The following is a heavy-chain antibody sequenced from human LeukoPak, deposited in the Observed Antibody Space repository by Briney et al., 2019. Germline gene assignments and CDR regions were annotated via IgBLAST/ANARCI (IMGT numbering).Heavy chain of an antibody. D-gene: IGHD6-19*01. CDR2: INPSGGST. J-gene: IGHJ4*02. Sequence: GASVKVSCKASGYTFTNYYIHWVRQAPGQGLEWMGIINPSGGSTSYAQKFQGGVTMTRDTSTSTAYMELRSLRSDDTAVYYCAREKGYSSGWETDYWGQGTLVTVSS. CDR3: AREKGYSSGWETDY. V-gene: IGHV1-46*01. CDR1: GYTFTNYY.